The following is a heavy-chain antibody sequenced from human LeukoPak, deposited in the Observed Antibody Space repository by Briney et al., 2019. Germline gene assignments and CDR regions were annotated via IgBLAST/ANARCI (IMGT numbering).Heavy chain of an antibody. Sequence: SETLSLTCTVSGGSISSGVYYWSWIRQPPGKGLEWIGYIHYSGSTYYNPSLKSRVAMSVDTSKNQFSLKLSSVTAADTAVYYCARLVYDSEYCFDCWGQGTLVTVSS. CDR2: IHYSGST. V-gene: IGHV4-30-4*01. D-gene: IGHD5/OR15-5a*01. J-gene: IGHJ4*02. CDR1: GGSISSGVYY. CDR3: ARLVYDSEYCFDC.